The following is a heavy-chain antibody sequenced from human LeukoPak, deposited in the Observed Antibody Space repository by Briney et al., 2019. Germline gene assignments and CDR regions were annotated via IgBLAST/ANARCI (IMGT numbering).Heavy chain of an antibody. CDR2: IYTSGST. Sequence: SETLSLTCTVSGGSISSGSYYWSWIRQPAGKGLEWIGRIYTSGSTNYNPSLKSRVTISVDTSKNQFSLKLSSVTAADTAVYYCARSVWGSYLFDYWGQGTLVTVSS. CDR3: ARSVWGSYLFDY. J-gene: IGHJ4*02. V-gene: IGHV4-61*02. CDR1: GGSISSGSYY. D-gene: IGHD3-16*02.